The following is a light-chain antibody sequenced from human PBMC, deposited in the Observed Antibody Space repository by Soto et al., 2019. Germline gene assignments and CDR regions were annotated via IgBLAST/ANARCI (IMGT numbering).Light chain of an antibody. Sequence: DIQMTQSPTSLSLSVGDRVSITCRASQSISNFLNWYQQKPGRAPKLLIYTSSSLESGVPSRFSGSGSGTDFTLTISSLQPEDFATYYCQQSYSIPYTFGQGTKLEIK. CDR2: TSS. CDR1: QSISNF. CDR3: QQSYSIPYT. V-gene: IGKV1-39*01. J-gene: IGKJ2*01.